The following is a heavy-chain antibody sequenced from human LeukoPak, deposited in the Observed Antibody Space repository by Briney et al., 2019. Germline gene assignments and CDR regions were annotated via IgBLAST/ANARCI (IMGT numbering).Heavy chain of an antibody. CDR1: GYTFRSYG. CDR2: ISIYNGNT. CDR3: ARDQYDSVWGSYRPYFDF. J-gene: IGHJ4*02. D-gene: IGHD3-16*02. V-gene: IGHV1-18*01. Sequence: ASVKFSCKASGYTFRSYGVSWIRQAPGQGLEWMGSISIYNGNTKYAENFQGRVTMTTDTSTSTAYMELSLRSDDTAMYYCARDQYDSVWGSYRPYFDFWGQGTLVTVSS.